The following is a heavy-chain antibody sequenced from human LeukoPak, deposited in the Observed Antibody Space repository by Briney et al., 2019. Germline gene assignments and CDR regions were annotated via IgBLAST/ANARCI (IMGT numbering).Heavy chain of an antibody. V-gene: IGHV3-74*01. J-gene: IGHJ4*02. Sequence: GGSLRLSCAASGFTFSSYWMHWVRQAPGKGLVWVSRINSDGSSTSYADSVKGRFTISRDNAKNTLYLQMNSLRAEDTAVYYCAKDSKVAWLVRPHYFDYWGQGTLVTVSS. CDR2: INSDGSST. CDR3: AKDSKVAWLVRPHYFDY. D-gene: IGHD6-19*01. CDR1: GFTFSSYW.